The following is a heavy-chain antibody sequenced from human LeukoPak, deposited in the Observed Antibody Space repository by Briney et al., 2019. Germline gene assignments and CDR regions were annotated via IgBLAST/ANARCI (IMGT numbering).Heavy chain of an antibody. J-gene: IGHJ4*02. Sequence: GGSLRLSCAASGFTMRNHWMSWVRQAPGKGLEWVADIKQDGSEIHYVDSVKGRFTISRDNAKNSLYLQMNSLRVEDTAVYYCAKEGRSLQTYWGQGTLVTVSS. CDR2: IKQDGSEI. CDR1: GFTMRNHW. D-gene: IGHD5-24*01. V-gene: IGHV3-7*03. CDR3: AKEGRSLQTY.